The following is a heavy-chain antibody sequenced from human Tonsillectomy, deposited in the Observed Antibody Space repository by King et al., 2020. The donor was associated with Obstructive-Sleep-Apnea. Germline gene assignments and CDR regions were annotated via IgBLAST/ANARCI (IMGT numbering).Heavy chain of an antibody. CDR1: GYIFTDYS. V-gene: IGHV1-3*01. CDR3: ARRGAGRWFDP. Sequence: QLVQSGAEVKKPGASVKGSCTASGYIFTDYSIHWVHQAPGQRLEWRGWINAVNGNTKSSQKFQGRVIITRDTSASTAYMDLSSLRSEDTAVYYCARRGAGRWFDPWGQGTLVTVSS. CDR2: INAVNGNT. D-gene: IGHD1-14*01. J-gene: IGHJ5*02.